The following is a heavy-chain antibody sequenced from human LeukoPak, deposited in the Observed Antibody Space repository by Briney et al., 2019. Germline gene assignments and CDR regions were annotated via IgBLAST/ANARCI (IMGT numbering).Heavy chain of an antibody. CDR1: GGSVRSDMSH. V-gene: IGHV4-61*01. J-gene: IGHJ6*02. CDR3: ARNRGWYATDV. D-gene: IGHD6-19*01. Sequence: PSETLSLTCSVSGGSVRSDMSHWSWIRQPPGTGLEWIGYVHYSGSADYNPSLESRVTMSLDHSKNQFSLDLTSVTSADTAVYYCARNRGWYATDVWGQGAAVTVSS. CDR2: VHYSGSA.